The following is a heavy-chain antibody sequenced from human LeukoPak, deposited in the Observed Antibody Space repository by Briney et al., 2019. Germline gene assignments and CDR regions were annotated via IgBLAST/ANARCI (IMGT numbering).Heavy chain of an antibody. V-gene: IGHV3-23*01. CDR1: GFTFSSYG. D-gene: IGHD6-13*01. Sequence: GGSLRLSCAASGFTFSSYGMSGVRQAPGKGLEWVSAISGSGGSTYYADSVKGRFTISRDNSKNTLYPQMNSLRAEDTAVYYCANIAAAGYFDYWGQGTLVTVSS. J-gene: IGHJ4*02. CDR2: ISGSGGST. CDR3: ANIAAAGYFDY.